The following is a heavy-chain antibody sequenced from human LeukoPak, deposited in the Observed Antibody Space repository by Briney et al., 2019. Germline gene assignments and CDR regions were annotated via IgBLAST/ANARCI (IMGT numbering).Heavy chain of an antibody. J-gene: IGHJ4*02. CDR1: AFTLSRYA. CDR2: ISGRGGST. V-gene: IGHV3-23*01. D-gene: IGHD2/OR15-2a*01. Sequence: GGCLRLSCAPSAFTLSRYALSWVRQAAGRGLEWVSAISGRGGSTYYADSVEGRFTISRDNSKNTLYLQMNSLRAEDTAVYYCAKVRNFFPNYWGQGTLVTVCS. CDR3: AKVRNFFPNY.